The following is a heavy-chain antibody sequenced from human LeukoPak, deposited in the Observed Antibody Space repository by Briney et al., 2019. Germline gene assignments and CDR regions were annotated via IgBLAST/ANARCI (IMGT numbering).Heavy chain of an antibody. CDR1: GFTLSSYS. J-gene: IGHJ1*01. V-gene: IGHV3-21*01. D-gene: IGHD3-22*01. Sequence: GGSLRLSCAASGFTLSSYSMSWVRQAPGKGLEWVSSISSSSSYIYYADSVKGRFTISRDNSKNTLYLQMNSLRAEDTAVYYCAKAMTGVPRAEYFQHWGQGTLVTVSS. CDR3: AKAMTGVPRAEYFQH. CDR2: ISSSSSYI.